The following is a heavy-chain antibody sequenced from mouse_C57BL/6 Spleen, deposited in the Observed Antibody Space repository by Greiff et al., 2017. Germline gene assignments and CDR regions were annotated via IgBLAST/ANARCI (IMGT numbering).Heavy chain of an antibody. D-gene: IGHD1-1*01. CDR2: IDPSDSET. J-gene: IGHJ2*01. CDR3: ARSGTTVVAPFDY. Sequence: QVQLKQPGAELVRPGSSVKLSCKASGYTFTSYWMHWVKQRPIQGLEWIGNIDPSDSETHYNQKFKDKATLTVDKSSSTAYMQLSSLTSEDSAVYYCARSGTTVVAPFDYWGQGTTLTVSS. CDR1: GYTFTSYW. V-gene: IGHV1-52*01.